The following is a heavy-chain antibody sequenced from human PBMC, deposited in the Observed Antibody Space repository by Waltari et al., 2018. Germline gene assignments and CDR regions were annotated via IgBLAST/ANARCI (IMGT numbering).Heavy chain of an antibody. CDR2: LRSNNGEP. D-gene: IGHD4-17*01. V-gene: IGHV1-8*02. Sequence: VQLVQSGAEVMKPGASVKLSCTASGYIFNTYEINWVRQAPGKGLEWMGWLRSNNGEPGLAHQFHGRVPLTRDTSISSAYMELTSLPSDASALYYCARGRDVHADYDYNWFDPWGHGTLVTVSS. CDR3: ARGRDVHADYDYNWFDP. J-gene: IGHJ5*02. CDR1: GYIFNTYE.